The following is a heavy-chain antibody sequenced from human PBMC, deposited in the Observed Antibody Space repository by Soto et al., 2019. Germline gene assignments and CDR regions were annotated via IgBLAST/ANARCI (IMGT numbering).Heavy chain of an antibody. CDR1: GYTFTSYG. J-gene: IGHJ5*02. V-gene: IGHV1-18*01. CDR3: ARGEYYYDSSGYHHNWFDP. Sequence: GASVKVSCKASGYTFTSYGISWVRQAPGQGLEWMGWISAYNGNTNYAQKLQGRGTMTTDTSTSTAYMELRSLRSDDTAVYYCARGEYYYDSSGYHHNWFDPWGQGTQVTVSS. D-gene: IGHD3-22*01. CDR2: ISAYNGNT.